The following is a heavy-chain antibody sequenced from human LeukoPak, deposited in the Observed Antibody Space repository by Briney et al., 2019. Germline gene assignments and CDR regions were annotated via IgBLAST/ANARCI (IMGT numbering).Heavy chain of an antibody. J-gene: IGHJ4*02. Sequence: SETLSLTCSVSGGSISTYYWSWIRQPPGKGLEWIGEINHSGSTNYNPSLKSRVTISVDTSKNQFSLKLSSVTAADTAVYYCARGQDFWSGYYTVAYFDYWGQGTLVTVSS. CDR1: GGSISTYY. V-gene: IGHV4-34*01. CDR2: INHSGST. CDR3: ARGQDFWSGYYTVAYFDY. D-gene: IGHD3-3*01.